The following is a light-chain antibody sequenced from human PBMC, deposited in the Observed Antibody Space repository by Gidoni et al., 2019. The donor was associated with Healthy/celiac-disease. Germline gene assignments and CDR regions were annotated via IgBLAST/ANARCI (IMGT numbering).Light chain of an antibody. CDR1: SSDVGSYNR. CDR2: EGS. J-gene: IGLJ2*01. Sequence: QSALTQPPSVSGSPGQSVTISCTGTSSDVGSYNRVSWYQQPPGTATKLMIYEGSNRPAGVPDRFSGSKSGNTASLTISGLQAEDEADYYCSSYTSSSSVVFGGGTKLTVL. CDR3: SSYTSSSSVV. V-gene: IGLV2-18*02.